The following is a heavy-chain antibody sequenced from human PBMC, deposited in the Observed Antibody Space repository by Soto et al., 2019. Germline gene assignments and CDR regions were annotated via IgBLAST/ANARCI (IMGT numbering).Heavy chain of an antibody. J-gene: IGHJ6*02. Sequence: GGSLRLSCAASGFTFSSYAMSWVRQAPGKGLEWVSAISGSGGSTYYADSVKGRFTISRDNSKNTLYLQMNSLRAEDTAVYYCARDELYPLQNYYYYGMDVWGQGTTVTVSS. CDR3: ARDELYPLQNYYYYGMDV. CDR1: GFTFSSYA. CDR2: ISGSGGST. V-gene: IGHV3-23*01. D-gene: IGHD1-26*01.